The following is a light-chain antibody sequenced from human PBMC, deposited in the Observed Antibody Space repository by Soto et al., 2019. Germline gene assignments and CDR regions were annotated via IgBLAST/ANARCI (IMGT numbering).Light chain of an antibody. CDR2: DAS. CDR1: YSIGNY. CDR3: QLRSNWPPWT. V-gene: IGKV3-11*01. J-gene: IGKJ1*01. Sequence: EVVLTQSPATLSLSPGERATLSGRASYSIGNYLAWYQQKPGQAPRLLIYDASNRATGIPARFSGGESGTNFTLTISGLEPEDFAGYYCQLRSNWPPWTFGQGTKVELK.